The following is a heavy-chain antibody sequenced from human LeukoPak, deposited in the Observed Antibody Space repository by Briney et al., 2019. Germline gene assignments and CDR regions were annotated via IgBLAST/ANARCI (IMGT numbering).Heavy chain of an antibody. CDR3: AKGGGGSSFDF. D-gene: IGHD2-15*01. Sequence: PGGSLRLSCGASGFTFSNYAMTWVRQAPGKGLEWVSTIGGSDGDSYNADSVKGRLTISRDNSKNTLYLQMNSLRAEDTAVYYRAKGGGGSSFDFWGQGTLVTVSS. J-gene: IGHJ4*02. CDR2: IGGSDGDS. V-gene: IGHV3-23*01. CDR1: GFTFSNYA.